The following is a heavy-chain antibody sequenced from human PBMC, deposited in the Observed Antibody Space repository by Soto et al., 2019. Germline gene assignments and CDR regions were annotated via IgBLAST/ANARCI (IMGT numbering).Heavy chain of an antibody. CDR1: GGSLSGYY. CDR2: MYNTGST. J-gene: IGHJ6*02. CDR3: ARDLWGYCGTDCYPLDV. D-gene: IGHD2-21*02. V-gene: IGHV4-59*01. Sequence: ASGTLSLTCTVSGGSLSGYYWSWIRQPPGKGLEWIGYMYNTGSTVYNPSFKSRVTISVDTSKNQFSLKLNSVTAADTAVYYCARDLWGYCGTDCYPLDVWGQGTTVTVSS.